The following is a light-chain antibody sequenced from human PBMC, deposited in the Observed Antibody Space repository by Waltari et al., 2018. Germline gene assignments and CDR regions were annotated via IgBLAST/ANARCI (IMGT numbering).Light chain of an antibody. CDR2: DAS. Sequence: EIVLTQSPATLSLSPGERAPLPCRASQSVNTYLAWYQQKPGQAPRLLIYDASNRATAIPARFSGSGSGTDFTLTISDLDPDDFAIYYCHQRKSWPLTFGGGTKVEIK. J-gene: IGKJ4*01. V-gene: IGKV3-11*01. CDR3: HQRKSWPLT. CDR1: QSVNTY.